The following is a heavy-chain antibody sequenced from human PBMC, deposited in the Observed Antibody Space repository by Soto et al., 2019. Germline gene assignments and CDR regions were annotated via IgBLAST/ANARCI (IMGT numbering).Heavy chain of an antibody. V-gene: IGHV1-69*13. CDR1: GGTFSSFG. J-gene: IGHJ1*01. Sequence: SVKVSCKASGGTFSSFGISWVRQAPGQGLEWMGGIIPVFGRPNYAQRFRGRLTITADESTNTCYMELIDLESENTAVYYCAREGSGYNFWGQGTQVTVSS. CDR2: IIPVFGRP. D-gene: IGHD5-12*01. CDR3: AREGSGYNF.